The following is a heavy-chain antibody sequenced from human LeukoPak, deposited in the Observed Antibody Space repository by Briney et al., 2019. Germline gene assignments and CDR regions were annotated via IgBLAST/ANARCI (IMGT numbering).Heavy chain of an antibody. J-gene: IGHJ6*03. Sequence: TGGSLRLSCAASGFTFSSYAMSWVRQAPGKGLEWVSAISGSGGSTYYADSVKGRFTISRDNAKNSLYLQMNSLRAEDTALYYCARRAVERRYYYYYMDVWGKGTTVTVS. D-gene: IGHD1-1*01. CDR2: ISGSGGST. V-gene: IGHV3-23*01. CDR1: GFTFSSYA. CDR3: ARRAVERRYYYYYMDV.